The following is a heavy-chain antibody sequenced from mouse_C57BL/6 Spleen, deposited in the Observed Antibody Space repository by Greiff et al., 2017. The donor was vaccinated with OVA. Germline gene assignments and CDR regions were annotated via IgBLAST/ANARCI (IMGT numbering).Heavy chain of an antibody. CDR2: IHPNSGST. D-gene: IGHD4-1*01. V-gene: IGHV1-64*01. CDR1: GYTFTSYW. CDR3: ALTGTGYFDY. Sequence: VQLQQSGAELVKPGASVKLSCKASGYTFTSYWMHWVKQRPGQGLEWIGMIHPNSGSTNYNEKFKSKATLTVDKSSSTAYMQLSSLTSEDSAVYYCALTGTGYFDYWGQGTTLTVSS. J-gene: IGHJ2*01.